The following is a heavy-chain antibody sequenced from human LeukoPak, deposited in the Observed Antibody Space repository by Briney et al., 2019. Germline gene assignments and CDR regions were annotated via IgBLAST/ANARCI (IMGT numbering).Heavy chain of an antibody. D-gene: IGHD4-11*01. CDR2: INGDGGSP. Sequence: PGGSLRLSCAASGFTFSTYWMHWVRRAPGKGLVWVSRINGDGGSPVYADSVRGRFTISRDNAKNTVYLQINSLRVEDTAVYYCAREAYSHYAFDYWGQGTLVTVSS. CDR3: AREAYSHYAFDY. CDR1: GFTFSTYW. V-gene: IGHV3-74*01. J-gene: IGHJ4*02.